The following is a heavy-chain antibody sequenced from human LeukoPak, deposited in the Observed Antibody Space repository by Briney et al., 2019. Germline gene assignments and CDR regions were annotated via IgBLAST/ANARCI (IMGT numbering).Heavy chain of an antibody. D-gene: IGHD3-10*01. CDR2: VWFGESVQ. CDR1: GFSFSYSG. V-gene: IGHV3-30*02. J-gene: IGHJ4*02. CDR3: AKGGSDTSTSYFDY. Sequence: PGGSLRLSCAASGFSFSYSGMHWVRQAPGKGLEWVASVWFGESVQSYSDSVKGRFTISRDNSKNTVWLAMHSLRVEDTAVYYCAKGGSDTSTSYFDYWGQGSQVTVSS.